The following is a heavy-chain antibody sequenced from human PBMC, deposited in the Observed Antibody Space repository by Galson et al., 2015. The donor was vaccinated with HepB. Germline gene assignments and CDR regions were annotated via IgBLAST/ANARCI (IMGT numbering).Heavy chain of an antibody. J-gene: IGHJ6*02. D-gene: IGHD3-22*01. V-gene: IGHV1-69*13. CDR3: ALYYYDSSGYYYYGMDV. Sequence: SVKVSCKASGYTFTGYYMHWVRQAPGQGLEWMGGIIPIFGTANYAQKFQGRVTITADESTSTAYMELSSLRSEDTAVYYCALYYYDSSGYYYYGMDVWGQGTTVTVSS. CDR2: IIPIFGTA. CDR1: GYTFTGYY.